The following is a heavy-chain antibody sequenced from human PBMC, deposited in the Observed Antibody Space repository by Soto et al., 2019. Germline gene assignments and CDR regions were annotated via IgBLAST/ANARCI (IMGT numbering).Heavy chain of an antibody. CDR2: INWNSGSI. D-gene: IGHD6-13*01. CDR3: VKAARINWYSGHFRH. CDR1: GFTFDDYA. J-gene: IGHJ1*01. Sequence: GGSLRLSCAASGFTFDDYAMHWVRQVPGKGLEWVSGINWNSGSIGYGDSVKGRFAISRDNAKNSLHLQMNSLSAEDTAFYYCVKAARINWYSGHFRHWGQGTLVTVSS. V-gene: IGHV3-9*01.